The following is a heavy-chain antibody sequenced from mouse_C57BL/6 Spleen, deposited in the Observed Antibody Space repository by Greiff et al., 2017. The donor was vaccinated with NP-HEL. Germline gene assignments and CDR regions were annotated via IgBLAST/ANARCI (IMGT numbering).Heavy chain of an antibody. CDR3: ARNHYGSDFDY. CDR1: GFSLTSYG. D-gene: IGHD1-1*01. Sequence: VKLVESGPGLVQPSQSLSITCTVSGFSLTSYGVHWVRQSPGKGLEWLGVIWSGGSTDYNAAFISRLSISKDNSKSQVFFKMNSLQADDTAIFYCARNHYGSDFDYWGQGTTLTVSS. J-gene: IGHJ2*01. V-gene: IGHV2-2*01. CDR2: IWSGGST.